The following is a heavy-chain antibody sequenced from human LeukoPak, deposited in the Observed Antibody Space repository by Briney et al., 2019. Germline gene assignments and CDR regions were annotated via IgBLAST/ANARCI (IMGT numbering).Heavy chain of an antibody. Sequence: SVTVSCTASGFTFTSSAVQWVRQARGQRLEWIGWIVVGSGNTNYAQKFQERVTITRDMSTSTAYMELSSLRSEDTAVYYCAADYLLGFSTYYGMDVWGQGTTVTVSS. V-gene: IGHV1-58*01. J-gene: IGHJ6*02. CDR3: AADYLLGFSTYYGMDV. D-gene: IGHD2-2*01. CDR1: GFTFTSSA. CDR2: IVVGSGNT.